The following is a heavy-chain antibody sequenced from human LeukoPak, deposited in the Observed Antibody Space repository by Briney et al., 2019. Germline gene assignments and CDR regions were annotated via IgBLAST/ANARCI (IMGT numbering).Heavy chain of an antibody. CDR1: GGSISSYY. V-gene: IGHV4-59*08. J-gene: IGHJ4*02. D-gene: IGHD2/OR15-2a*01. Sequence: SETLSLTCSVSGGSISSYYWSWIRQPPGKGLEWIGYIYYSGSTSYNPSLKSRVSISLDTAKNRFPLKLSSVSAADTAVYYCARRTIGYYFDYWGQGTLVTVSS. CDR2: IYYSGST. CDR3: ARRTIGYYFDY.